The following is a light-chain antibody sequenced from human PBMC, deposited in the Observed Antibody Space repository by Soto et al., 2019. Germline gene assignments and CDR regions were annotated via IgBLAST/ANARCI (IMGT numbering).Light chain of an antibody. CDR3: QQSYTSPT. J-gene: IGKJ1*01. CDR1: QYIDKY. Sequence: DLQMTQSPSSLSASVGDRVTISCRASQYIDKYINWYQHKPPKAPKLLIYATSTLQSGVPRRFSGSGFGTDFTLTISSLQPEDFATYYCQQSYTSPTFGQGTKVEVK. V-gene: IGKV1-39*01. CDR2: ATS.